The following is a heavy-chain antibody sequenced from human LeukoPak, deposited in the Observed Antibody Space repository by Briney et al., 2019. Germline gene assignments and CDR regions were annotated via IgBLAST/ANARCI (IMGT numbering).Heavy chain of an antibody. CDR1: GYTFTGYY. J-gene: IGHJ4*02. CDR2: INPNTGGT. D-gene: IGHD2-21*01. Sequence: GASVKVSCKAFGYTFTGYYMHWVRRAPGQGLEWMGRINPNTGGTNYAQKFQGRVTMTRDTSISTAYMELSRLTSDDTAVYYCARVPTYCGGDCYDYWGQGTLVTVSS. V-gene: IGHV1-2*06. CDR3: ARVPTYCGGDCYDY.